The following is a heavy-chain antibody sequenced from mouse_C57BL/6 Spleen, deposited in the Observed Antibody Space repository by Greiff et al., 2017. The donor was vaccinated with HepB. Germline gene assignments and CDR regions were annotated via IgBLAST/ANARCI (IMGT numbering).Heavy chain of an antibody. CDR3: ARYQRGRNAMDY. Sequence: QVQLQQPGPELVKPGASVKLSCKASGYTFTSYWMNWVKQRPGQGLEWIGNINPSNGGTNYNEKFKSKATLTVDKSSITADMQLSSLTSEDSAVYYCARYQRGRNAMDYWGQGTSVTVSS. CDR2: INPSNGGT. J-gene: IGHJ4*01. V-gene: IGHV1-53*01. CDR1: GYTFTSYW. D-gene: IGHD4-1*02.